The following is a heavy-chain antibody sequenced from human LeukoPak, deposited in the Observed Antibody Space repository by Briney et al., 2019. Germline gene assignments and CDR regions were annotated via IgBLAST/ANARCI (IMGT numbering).Heavy chain of an antibody. Sequence: GGSLRLSCAASGFTFSSYDMSWVRQAPGKGLEWVSAISGSGGSTYYADSVKGRFTISRDNSKNTVYLQMNSLIAEDTAVYYWAKEDYYDSSGYYRNFDYWGQGTLVTVSS. CDR1: GFTFSSYD. CDR3: AKEDYYDSSGYYRNFDY. V-gene: IGHV3-23*01. CDR2: ISGSGGST. J-gene: IGHJ4*02. D-gene: IGHD3-22*01.